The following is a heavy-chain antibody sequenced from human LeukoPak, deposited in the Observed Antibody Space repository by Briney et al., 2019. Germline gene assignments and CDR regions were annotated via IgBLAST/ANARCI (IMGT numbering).Heavy chain of an antibody. CDR3: PTHLQGITYYYFDY. J-gene: IGHJ4*02. V-gene: IGHV4-34*01. Sequence: SETLSLTCAVYGGSFSGYYWSWIRQPPGKGLEWIGEISHGGSTHYNPSLKSRVTISLDTSKNQFSLKLSSVTAADTAMYYCPTHLQGITYYYFDYWGQGPLVTVSS. CDR2: ISHGGST. D-gene: IGHD1-14*01. CDR1: GGSFSGYY.